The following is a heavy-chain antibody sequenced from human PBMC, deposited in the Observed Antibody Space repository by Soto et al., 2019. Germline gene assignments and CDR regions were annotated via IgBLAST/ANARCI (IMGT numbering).Heavy chain of an antibody. CDR1: GFTFSSYS. J-gene: IGHJ4*02. Sequence: EVQLVESGGGLVKPGGSLRLSCAASGFTFSSYSMNWVRQAPGKRLEWVSSISSSSSYIYYADSVKGRFTISRDNAKNSLYLQMSSLRAEDTAVYYCARDQPGYSYGYGLGYWGQGTLVTVSS. D-gene: IGHD5-18*01. CDR2: ISSSSSYI. V-gene: IGHV3-21*01. CDR3: ARDQPGYSYGYGLGY.